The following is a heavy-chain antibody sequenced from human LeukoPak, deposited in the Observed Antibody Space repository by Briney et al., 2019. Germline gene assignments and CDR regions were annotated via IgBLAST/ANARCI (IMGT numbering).Heavy chain of an antibody. Sequence: GGSLRLSCAASGITFSNHAMSWVRQAPGKGLEWVSATYSGGSTYYADSVKGRFTISSDNSKNTLYLQMNSLKAEDTAIYYCARAQDYCSGSTCYGYFQYWGQGTLVTVSS. V-gene: IGHV3-23*05. J-gene: IGHJ1*01. CDR3: ARAQDYCSGSTCYGYFQY. CDR1: GITFSNHA. CDR2: TYSGGST. D-gene: IGHD2-15*01.